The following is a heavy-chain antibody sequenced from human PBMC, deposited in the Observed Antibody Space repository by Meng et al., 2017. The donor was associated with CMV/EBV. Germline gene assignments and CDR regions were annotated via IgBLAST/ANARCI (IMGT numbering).Heavy chain of an antibody. J-gene: IGHJ5*02. V-gene: IGHV3-48*03. CDR1: GFTFSSYE. Sequence: GGSLRLSCAASGFTFSSYEMNWVRQAPGKGLEWVSYISSSGDTTYYADSVRGRFTISRDNARNSLFLQMNSLRAEDTAVYYCARGKFYYDSSGYYAFYHWGQGTRVTVSS. CDR2: ISSSGDTT. D-gene: IGHD3-22*01. CDR3: ARGKFYYDSSGYYAFYH.